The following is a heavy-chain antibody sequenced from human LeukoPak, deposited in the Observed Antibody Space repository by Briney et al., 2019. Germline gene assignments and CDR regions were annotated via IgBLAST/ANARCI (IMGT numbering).Heavy chain of an antibody. CDR3: ARATQWDTMPDY. CDR2: IIPILGIA. D-gene: IGHD2-2*01. Sequence: SVKVSCKASGGTFSSYAISWVRQAPGQGLEWTGRIIPILGIANYAQKFQGRVTITADKSTSTAYMELSSLRSEDTAVYYCARATQWDTMPDYWGQGTLVTVSS. V-gene: IGHV1-69*04. J-gene: IGHJ4*02. CDR1: GGTFSSYA.